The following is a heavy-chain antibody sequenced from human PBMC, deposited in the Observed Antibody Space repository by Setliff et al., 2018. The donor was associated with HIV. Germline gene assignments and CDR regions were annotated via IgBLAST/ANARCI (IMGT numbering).Heavy chain of an antibody. D-gene: IGHD3-9*01. CDR2: IYYSGST. CDR3: ARSLRYFDWSLHY. J-gene: IGHJ4*02. CDR1: GGSFSGYY. Sequence: SETLSLTCVVYGGSFSGYYWSWIRQPPGKGLEWIGYIYYSGSTYYNPSLKSRVTISVDTSKNQFSLKLSSVTAADTAVYYCARSLRYFDWSLHYWGQGMLVTAPQ. V-gene: IGHV4-34*01.